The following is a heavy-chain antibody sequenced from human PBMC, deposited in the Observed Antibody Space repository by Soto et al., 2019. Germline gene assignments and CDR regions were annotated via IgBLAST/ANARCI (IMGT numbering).Heavy chain of an antibody. Sequence: SETLSLTCTVSGGSISSYYWSWIRQPPWKGLEWIGYIYYSGSTNYNPSLKSRVTISVDTSKNQFSLKLSSVTAADTAVYYCARYVEMATICWFDPWGQGTLVTVSS. CDR2: IYYSGST. CDR3: ARYVEMATICWFDP. V-gene: IGHV4-59*08. CDR1: GGSISSYY. D-gene: IGHD5-12*01. J-gene: IGHJ5*02.